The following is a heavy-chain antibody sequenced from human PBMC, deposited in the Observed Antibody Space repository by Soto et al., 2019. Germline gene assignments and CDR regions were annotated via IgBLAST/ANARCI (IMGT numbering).Heavy chain of an antibody. CDR3: ARAPIWRSSCHPDY. V-gene: IGHV4-34*01. D-gene: IGHD2-2*01. CDR2: INHSGST. Sequence: SETLSLTCAVYGGSFSGYYWSWIRQPPGKGLEWIGEINHSGSTNYNPSLKSRVTISVDTSKNQFSLKLSSVTAADTAVYYCARAPIWRSSCHPDYWGQGTLVTVSS. J-gene: IGHJ4*02. CDR1: GGSFSGYY.